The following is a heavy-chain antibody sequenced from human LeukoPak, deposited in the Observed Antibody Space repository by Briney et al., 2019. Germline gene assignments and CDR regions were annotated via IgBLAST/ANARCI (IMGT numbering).Heavy chain of an antibody. Sequence: SETLSLTCTVSGGSISTYYWSWIRQPPGKGLEWIGYVYHSGSRSYNPSLKSRVTISEDTSNNQISLKLSSVTAADTAVYYCASSQWVVPGSHWGQGILVTVSS. CDR2: VYHSGSR. D-gene: IGHD6-19*01. V-gene: IGHV4-59*08. CDR3: ASSQWVVPGSH. CDR1: GGSISTYY. J-gene: IGHJ4*02.